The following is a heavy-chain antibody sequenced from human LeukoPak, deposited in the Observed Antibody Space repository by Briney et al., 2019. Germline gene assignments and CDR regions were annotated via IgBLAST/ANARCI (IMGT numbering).Heavy chain of an antibody. D-gene: IGHD3-3*01. CDR1: GASITSYY. Sequence: SETLSLTCTVSGASITSYYWIWIRQPPGKGLEGIGYIYNTGGTSYNPSLKSRVTISEDTSKNQLSLKLSSVTAADTAVYYCARGGDYDFWSGYSNYYYMDVWGKGTTVTVSS. J-gene: IGHJ6*03. V-gene: IGHV4-59*01. CDR3: ARGGDYDFWSGYSNYYYMDV. CDR2: IYNTGGT.